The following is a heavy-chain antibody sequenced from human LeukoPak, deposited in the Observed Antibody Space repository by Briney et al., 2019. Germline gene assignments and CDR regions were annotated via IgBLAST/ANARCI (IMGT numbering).Heavy chain of an antibody. CDR2: IYYSGNT. CDR1: GGSISSYY. V-gene: IGHV4-59*01. J-gene: IGHJ4*02. D-gene: IGHD1-26*01. CDR3: ARYRYSTDFFDY. Sequence: PSETLSLTCTVSGGSISSYYWSWIRQPPGKGLEWIGYIYYSGNTNYNPSLKSRVTISVDTSKNQFSLKLGSVTAADTAMYYRARYRYSTDFFDYWGQGTLVTVSS.